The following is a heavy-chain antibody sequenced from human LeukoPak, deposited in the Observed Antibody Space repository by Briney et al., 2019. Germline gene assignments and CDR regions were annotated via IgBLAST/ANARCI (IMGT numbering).Heavy chain of an antibody. V-gene: IGHV3-53*01. D-gene: IGHD1-26*01. CDR1: GFAVSSNH. CDR3: ATSIVGLTYDEHFQH. J-gene: IGHJ1*01. CDR2: IFNGGST. Sequence: GGSLRLSCAASGFAVSSNHMNWIRQAPGKGLEWVSVIFNGGSTYYADSVKGRFTISRDNSKNTLYLQMNSLRAEDTAVYYCATSIVGLTYDEHFQHWGQGTLVTVSS.